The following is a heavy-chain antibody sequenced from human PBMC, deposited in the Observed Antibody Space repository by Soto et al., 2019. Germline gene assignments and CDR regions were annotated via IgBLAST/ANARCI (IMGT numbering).Heavy chain of an antibody. J-gene: IGHJ4*02. CDR3: AKLVAGSYSHFDY. CDR2: ITSSGSST. CDR1: GFTFSNYA. V-gene: IGHV3-23*01. Sequence: GGSLRLSCTTSGFTFSNYAMSWVRQAPGKGLEWVSVITSSGSSTYYADSVKGRFTFSRDNSKNTLYLQMNSLRAEDTAVYFCAKLVAGSYSHFDYWGQGTLVTVSS. D-gene: IGHD3-10*01.